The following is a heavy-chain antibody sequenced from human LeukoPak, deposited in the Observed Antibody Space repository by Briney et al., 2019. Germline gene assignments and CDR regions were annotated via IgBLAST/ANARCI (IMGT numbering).Heavy chain of an antibody. J-gene: IGHJ6*03. CDR3: AREGRRFEPPYYYMDV. V-gene: IGHV4-59*01. CDR1: GGSISGYY. D-gene: IGHD1-14*01. Sequence: PSETLSLTCTVSGGSISGYYWSWIRQPPGKGLEWIGYIYYSGSTNYNPSLKSRVTISVDTSKNQFSLKLSSVTAADTAVYYCAREGRRFEPPYYYMDVWGKGTTVTVSS. CDR2: IYYSGST.